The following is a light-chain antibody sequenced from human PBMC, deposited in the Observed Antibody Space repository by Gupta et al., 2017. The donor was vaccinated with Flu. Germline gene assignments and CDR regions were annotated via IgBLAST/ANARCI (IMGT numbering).Light chain of an antibody. J-gene: IGLJ1*01. CDR1: ALPNQF. V-gene: IGLV3-25*03. CDR2: KDN. CDR3: QSADSSGSYYV. Sequence: SYELTQPPSVSVSPGQTARITCSGDALPNQFAYWYQQKPGQAPILLIYKDNERPSGIPERFSGSSSGTTVTLTISGVQPEDEADYYCQSADSSGSYYVSGVGTTVTVL.